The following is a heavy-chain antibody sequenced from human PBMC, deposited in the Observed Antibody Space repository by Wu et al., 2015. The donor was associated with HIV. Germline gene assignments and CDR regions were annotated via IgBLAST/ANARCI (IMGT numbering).Heavy chain of an antibody. CDR3: AKSAYCGRDCYSRFDS. Sequence: QVQLVQSGAEVKEPGASVKVSCKASGYIFTSYSVHWVRQAPGQGLEWVGTLNPSGGRRRNAQKFRDRVFMTRDMSTNTVYMELKRLTSEDSAVYYCAKSAYCGRDCYSRFDSWGRGTLVTVSS. D-gene: IGHD2-21*01. CDR2: LNPSGGRR. J-gene: IGHJ4*02. V-gene: IGHV1-46*01. CDR1: GYIFTSYS.